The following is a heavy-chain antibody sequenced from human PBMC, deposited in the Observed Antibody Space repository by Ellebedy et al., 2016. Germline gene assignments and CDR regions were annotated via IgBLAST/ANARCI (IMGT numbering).Heavy chain of an antibody. CDR3: ARDLPKGSYYYYYGMDV. J-gene: IGHJ6*02. Sequence: GGSLRLSXAASGFTFSSYAMHWVRQAPGKGLEWVAVISYDGSNKYYADSVKGRFTISRDNSKNTLYLQMNSLRAEDTAVYYCARDLPKGSYYYYYGMDVWGQGTTVTVSS. CDR2: ISYDGSNK. D-gene: IGHD5/OR15-5a*01. V-gene: IGHV3-30-3*01. CDR1: GFTFSSYA.